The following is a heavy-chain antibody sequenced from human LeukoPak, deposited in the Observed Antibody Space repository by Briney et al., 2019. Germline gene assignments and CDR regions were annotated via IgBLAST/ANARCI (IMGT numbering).Heavy chain of an antibody. Sequence: SQTLSLTFAISGDSVPINSAAWNWLTQSPSRGLEWLGSTCYRSKWYKGYAGSVQSRITINPHPSQNVFSLKQTSMPPQGTAVYYCAKEGTGMLTGGHGPRVTV. CDR3: AKEGTGMLT. V-gene: IGHV6-1*01. D-gene: IGHD1-14*01. CDR2: TCYRSKWYK. CDR1: GDSVPINSAA. J-gene: IGHJ4*01.